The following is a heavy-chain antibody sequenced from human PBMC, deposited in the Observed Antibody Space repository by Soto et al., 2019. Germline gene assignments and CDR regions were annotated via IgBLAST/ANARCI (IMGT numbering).Heavy chain of an antibody. D-gene: IGHD2-15*01. CDR3: ASEYCSGGSCYGYYYYGMDV. J-gene: IGHJ6*02. CDR1: GGTFSSYA. V-gene: IGHV1-69*01. Sequence: QVQLVQSGAEVKKPGSSVKVSCKASGGTFSSYAISWVRQAPGQGLEWMGGIIPIFGTANYAQKFQGRVTITADESTSTAYMELSSLRSEDTAVYYCASEYCSGGSCYGYYYYGMDVWGQGPTVTVSS. CDR2: IIPIFGTA.